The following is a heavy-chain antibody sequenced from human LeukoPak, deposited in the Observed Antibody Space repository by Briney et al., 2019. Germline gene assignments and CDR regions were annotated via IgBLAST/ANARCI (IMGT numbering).Heavy chain of an antibody. V-gene: IGHV3-15*01. CDR3: TTAPTTNWLPYFDY. D-gene: IGHD5-12*01. J-gene: IGHJ4*02. CDR1: GLTFNDAW. CDR2: ISAGGAE. Sequence: VGSLRLSCAVSGLTFNDAWVSWVCEAPGERLEWGARISAGGAENYATPATARFTASRDDTKSTAYLQMNRLTTEETTVYYCTTAPTTNWLPYFDYWGQGTVVTVSS.